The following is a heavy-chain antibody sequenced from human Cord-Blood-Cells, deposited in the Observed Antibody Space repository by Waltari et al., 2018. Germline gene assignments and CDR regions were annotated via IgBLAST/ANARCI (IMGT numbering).Heavy chain of an antibody. D-gene: IGHD1-26*01. CDR1: GFTVSSNY. CDR3: ARCIVSLFDY. CDR2: IYSGGST. J-gene: IGHJ4*02. V-gene: IGHV3-53*01. Sequence: EVQLVESGGGLIQPGGSLRLSCAASGFTVSSNYMSWVRQAPGKGLVWVSVIYSGGSTYYSDSMKGRVTISRDNSKNTLYLQMNSLIAEDTAVYYCARCIVSLFDYWGQGTLVTVSS.